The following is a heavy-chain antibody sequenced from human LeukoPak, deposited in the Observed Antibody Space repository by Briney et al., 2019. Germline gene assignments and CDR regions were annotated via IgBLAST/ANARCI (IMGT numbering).Heavy chain of an antibody. CDR3: ARTSGGNRLYFQH. Sequence: SETLSLTCTVSGGSISSYYWSWLRQPPGKGLEWIGYIYYSGSTNYNPSLKSRVTISVDTSKNQFSLKLSSVTAADTAVYYCARTSGGNRLYFQHWGQGTLVTVSS. J-gene: IGHJ1*01. CDR2: IYYSGST. D-gene: IGHD2-15*01. CDR1: GGSISSYY. V-gene: IGHV4-59*01.